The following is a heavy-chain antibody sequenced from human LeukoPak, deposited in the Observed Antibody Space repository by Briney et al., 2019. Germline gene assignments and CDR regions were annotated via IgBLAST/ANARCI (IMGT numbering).Heavy chain of an antibody. CDR2: ISSSSTTI. D-gene: IGHD3-10*01. V-gene: IGHV3-48*01. Sequence: GGSLRLSCAASGFTFSSYSMNWVRQAPGKGLEWVSHISSSSTTIYYADSVKGRFTISRDNAQNSLFLQMSSLRAADTAMYYCAREDFYASGGYSRWGQGTMVTVSS. CDR3: AREDFYASGGYSR. CDR1: GFTFSSYS. J-gene: IGHJ4*02.